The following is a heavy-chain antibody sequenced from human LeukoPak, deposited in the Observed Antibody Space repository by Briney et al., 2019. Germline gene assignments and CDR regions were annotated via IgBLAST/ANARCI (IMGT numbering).Heavy chain of an antibody. D-gene: IGHD1-26*01. CDR2: ISAYNGNT. Sequence: ASVKVSFKASGYTFTSSGISWVRQAPRQGLEWMGWISAYNGNTHYVQNLQGRVTMTTDTSTSTAYMELRSLRSDDTAVYYCAIPLKSGNYGRFDPWGQGTLVTVSS. J-gene: IGHJ5*02. V-gene: IGHV1-18*01. CDR1: GYTFTSSG. CDR3: AIPLKSGNYGRFDP.